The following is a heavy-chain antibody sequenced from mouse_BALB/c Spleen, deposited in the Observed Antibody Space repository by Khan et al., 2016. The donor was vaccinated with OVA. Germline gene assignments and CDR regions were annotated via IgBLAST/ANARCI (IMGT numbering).Heavy chain of an antibody. J-gene: IGHJ3*01. V-gene: IGHV3-8*02. D-gene: IGHD1-1*01. Sequence: EVQLQESGPSLVKPSQTLSLTCSVTGDSITRGYWNWIRKFPGNKLDYMGYIIYSGNTYCNPSLKSRISITRDTSKNQYYLQLNSSTTEDTATYDCACELRGFAYWGQGTLVTVSA. CDR1: GDSITRGY. CDR2: IIYSGNT. CDR3: ACELRGFAY.